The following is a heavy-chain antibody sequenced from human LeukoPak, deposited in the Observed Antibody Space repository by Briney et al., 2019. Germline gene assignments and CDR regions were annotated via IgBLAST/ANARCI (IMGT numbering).Heavy chain of an antibody. V-gene: IGHV3-23*01. J-gene: IGHJ6*02. CDR2: ISGSGGST. Sequence: GGSLRLSCAASGFTFSSYAMSWVRQAPGKGLEWVSAISGSGGSTYYADSVKGRFTISRDNSKNTLYLQMNSLRAEDTAVYYCAKGGYYHILTGYPGYYYGMDVWGQGTTVTVSS. CDR1: GFTFSSYA. D-gene: IGHD3-9*01. CDR3: AKGGYYHILTGYPGYYYGMDV.